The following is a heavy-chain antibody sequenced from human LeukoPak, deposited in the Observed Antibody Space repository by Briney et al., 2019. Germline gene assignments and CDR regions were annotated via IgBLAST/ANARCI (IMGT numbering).Heavy chain of an antibody. J-gene: IGHJ6*03. CDR1: GFTVSSNY. CDR3: ASGSGSYRTPYYYMDV. D-gene: IGHD3-10*01. V-gene: IGHV3-53*01. CDR2: IYSGGST. Sequence: TGGSLRLSCVASGFTVSSNYMSWVRQAPGKGLEWVSVIYSGGSTYYADSVKGRFTISRGNSKNTLYLQMNSLRAEDTAVYYCASGSGSYRTPYYYMDVWGTGTTVTVSS.